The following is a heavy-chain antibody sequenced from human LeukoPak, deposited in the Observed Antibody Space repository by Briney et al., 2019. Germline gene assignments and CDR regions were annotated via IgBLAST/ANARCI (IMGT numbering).Heavy chain of an antibody. Sequence: ASVKVSCKASGYTFTSYGISWVRQAPGQGLEWMGWISAYNGNTNYAQKFQGRVTMTRDTSISTAYMELSRLRSDDTAVYYCARAKHLTMIVVVIKGFDPWGQGTLVTVSS. D-gene: IGHD3-22*01. J-gene: IGHJ5*02. CDR2: ISAYNGNT. V-gene: IGHV1-18*01. CDR1: GYTFTSYG. CDR3: ARAKHLTMIVVVIKGFDP.